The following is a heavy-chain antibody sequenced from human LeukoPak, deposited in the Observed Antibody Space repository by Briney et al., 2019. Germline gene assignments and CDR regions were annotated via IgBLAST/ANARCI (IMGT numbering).Heavy chain of an antibody. CDR3: AIGGVVIGLFDY. J-gene: IGHJ4*02. D-gene: IGHD3-3*01. V-gene: IGHV3-21*01. CDR2: ISSSSSYI. CDR1: GFTFSSYS. Sequence: GGSLRLSCAASGFTFSSYSMNWVRQAPGKGLEWVSSISSSSSYIYYADSVKGRFTISRDNAKNSLYLQMNSLRAEDTAVYYCAIGGVVIGLFDYWGQGTLVTVSS.